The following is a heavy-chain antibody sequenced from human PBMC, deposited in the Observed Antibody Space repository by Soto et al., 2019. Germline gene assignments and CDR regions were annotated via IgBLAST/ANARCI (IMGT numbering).Heavy chain of an antibody. D-gene: IGHD2-15*01. Sequence: PGGSLRLSCAASGFTFSSYGMHWVRQAPGKGLEWVAVISYDGSNKYYADSVKGRFTISRDNSKNTLYLQMNSLRAEDTAVYYCAKEENGRWPSPYYYYGMDVWGQGTTVTVSS. J-gene: IGHJ6*02. CDR1: GFTFSSYG. CDR3: AKEENGRWPSPYYYYGMDV. V-gene: IGHV3-30*18. CDR2: ISYDGSNK.